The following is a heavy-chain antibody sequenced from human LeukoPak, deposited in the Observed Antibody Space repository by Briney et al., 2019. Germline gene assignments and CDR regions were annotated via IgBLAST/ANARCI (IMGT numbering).Heavy chain of an antibody. Sequence: PGGSLRLSCAASGFTFSDYYMSWIRQAPGKGLEWVANIKEDGSETNYVDSLKGRFTISRDNARNSLYLQMNSLRAEDTAVYYCARGAGGITLSGSDWYGVHRWFDPWGQGTLVTVSS. CDR1: GFTFSDYY. J-gene: IGHJ5*02. CDR3: ARGAGGITLSGSDWYGVHRWFDP. V-gene: IGHV3-7*01. CDR2: IKEDGSET. D-gene: IGHD6-13*01.